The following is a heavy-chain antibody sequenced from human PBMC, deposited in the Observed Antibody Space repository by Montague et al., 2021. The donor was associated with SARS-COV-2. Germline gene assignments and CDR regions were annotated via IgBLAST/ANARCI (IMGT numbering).Heavy chain of an antibody. Sequence: SETLSLTCTVSGGSISSSNCYWGWIRQPPGKGLEWIGSIYYSGSTSYSPSLKSRVTISLDTSRNQFSLKVNSMTAADTAVYYCATIAIPIRYFDYWGQGTLVTVSS. CDR3: ATIAIPIRYFDY. D-gene: IGHD2-2*02. CDR2: IYYSGST. V-gene: IGHV4-39*07. J-gene: IGHJ4*02. CDR1: GGSISSSNCY.